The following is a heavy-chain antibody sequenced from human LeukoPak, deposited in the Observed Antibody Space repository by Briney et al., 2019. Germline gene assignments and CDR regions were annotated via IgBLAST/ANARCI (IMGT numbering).Heavy chain of an antibody. Sequence: GGSLRLSCTASRFTFGDYAMSWIRQAPGKGLEWVGFIRSKAYGETADYAASVKGRFTISRDDSKAIAYLQMNSLKTEDTAVYHCTRDRGAYNLYDYWGREPWSPSPQ. D-gene: IGHD1-1*01. CDR1: RFTFGDYA. J-gene: IGHJ4*02. CDR3: TRDRGAYNLYDY. V-gene: IGHV3-49*03. CDR2: IRSKAYGETA.